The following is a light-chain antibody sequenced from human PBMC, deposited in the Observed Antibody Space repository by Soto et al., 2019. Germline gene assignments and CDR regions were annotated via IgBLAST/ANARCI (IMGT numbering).Light chain of an antibody. J-gene: IGKJ1*01. CDR1: QTVSSY. CDR2: GAS. Sequence: EIVMTQSPATLSVSPGERATLSCRASQTVSSYLAWYQQKPGQAPRLLIYGASTRATGIPARFSGSGSGTEFTLTISRLEPEDFAVYYCHQYGGSPQTFGQGTKVEIK. V-gene: IGKV3-15*01. CDR3: HQYGGSPQT.